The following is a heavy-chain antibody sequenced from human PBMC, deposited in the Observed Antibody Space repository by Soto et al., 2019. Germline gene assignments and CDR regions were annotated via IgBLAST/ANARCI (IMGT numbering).Heavy chain of an antibody. J-gene: IGHJ5*02. Sequence: EVQLVESGGGLVQPGGSLRLSCAASGFTFSSYTMNWVRQAPGKGLEWVSYISSSSSTIYYADSVKGRFTISRDNTKSSLYLQINSVREEKTAVYYCASKRAASSQFAPWGKGTLVTVSS. CDR2: ISSSSSTI. D-gene: IGHD6-13*01. CDR1: GFTFSSYT. CDR3: ASKRAASSQFAP. V-gene: IGHV3-48*02.